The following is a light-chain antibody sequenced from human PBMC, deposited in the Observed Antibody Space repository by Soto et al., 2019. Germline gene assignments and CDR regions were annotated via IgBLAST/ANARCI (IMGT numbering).Light chain of an antibody. CDR1: ESISRDY. V-gene: IGKV3-20*01. CDR3: QQYGSSPLT. CDR2: DAS. Sequence: EIVLTQSPGTLSLSPGQRATLSCRASESISRDYLAWYQQKAGQAPRLLIYDASTRATGIPARFSGSGSGTDFTLTISRLEPEDFAVYYCQQYGSSPLTFGGGTKVDIK. J-gene: IGKJ4*01.